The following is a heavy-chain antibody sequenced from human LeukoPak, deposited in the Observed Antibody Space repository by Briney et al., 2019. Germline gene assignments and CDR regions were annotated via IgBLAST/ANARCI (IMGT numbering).Heavy chain of an antibody. D-gene: IGHD3-16*01. Sequence: PGGSLRLSCAASEFTFSRYWMSWVRQAPGKGLEWVANIKQDGSEKYYVDSVKGRFTVSRGNAKNSLYLQMNSLRAEDTAVYYCARIPWAEGNSFDYWGQGTLATVSS. CDR3: ARIPWAEGNSFDY. J-gene: IGHJ4*02. V-gene: IGHV3-7*01. CDR1: EFTFSRYW. CDR2: IKQDGSEK.